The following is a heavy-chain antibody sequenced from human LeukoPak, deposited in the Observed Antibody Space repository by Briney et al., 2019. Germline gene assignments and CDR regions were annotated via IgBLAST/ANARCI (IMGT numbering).Heavy chain of an antibody. CDR1: GGSISSSNW. V-gene: IGHV4-4*02. Sequence: TSGTLSLTCAVSGGSISSSNWWSWVRQPPGKGLEWIGEIYHSGSTNYNPSLTSRVTISVDKSKNQFSLKLSSVTAADTAVYYRARTLDTPGAFDIWGQGTMVTVSS. J-gene: IGHJ3*02. CDR3: ARTLDTPGAFDI. D-gene: IGHD2-2*02. CDR2: IYHSGST.